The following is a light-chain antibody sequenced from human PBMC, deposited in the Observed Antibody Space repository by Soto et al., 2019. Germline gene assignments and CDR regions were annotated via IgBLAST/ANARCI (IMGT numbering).Light chain of an antibody. J-gene: IGKJ5*01. CDR3: QHYVTSSIT. CDR1: QSVSSTS. CDR2: GAS. V-gene: IGKV3-20*01. Sequence: EVVVTQSPGTLSLSPGERVTILCLASQSVSSTSLAWYQQKPGQTPRLLIYGASSRATGTPDRISGGGSGTHFTLTISRLEPEDFAVYYCQHYVTSSITFGQGTRLE.